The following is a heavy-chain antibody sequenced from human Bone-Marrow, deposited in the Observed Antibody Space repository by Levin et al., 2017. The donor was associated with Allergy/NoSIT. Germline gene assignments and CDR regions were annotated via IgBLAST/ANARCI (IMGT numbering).Heavy chain of an antibody. V-gene: IGHV4-30-4*01. Sequence: SETLSLTCTVSGASISSGDHYWSWIRQPPGKGLEWIGYIYYSGSTHYISSLRGRITMSVDTSMQQFSLNLESVTAADTAVYYCARGVIWWNGDQFYFDSWGQGSLVTVSS. CDR3: ARGVIWWNGDQFYFDS. J-gene: IGHJ4*02. CDR1: GASISSGDHY. D-gene: IGHD3-16*01. CDR2: IYYSGST.